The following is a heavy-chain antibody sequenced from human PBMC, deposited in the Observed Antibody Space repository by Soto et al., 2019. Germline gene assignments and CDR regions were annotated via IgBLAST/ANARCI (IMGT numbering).Heavy chain of an antibody. Sequence: EVQLLESGGGLVQPGGSLRLSCAASGFTFSSYAMSWVRQAPGKGLEWVSAISGSGGSTYYADSVKGRFTISRDNSKNTLYLQMSSLRAEDTAVYYCAKHTYYYDSSGYYGAAFDIWGQGTMVTVSS. J-gene: IGHJ3*02. D-gene: IGHD3-22*01. V-gene: IGHV3-23*01. CDR3: AKHTYYYDSSGYYGAAFDI. CDR1: GFTFSSYA. CDR2: ISGSGGST.